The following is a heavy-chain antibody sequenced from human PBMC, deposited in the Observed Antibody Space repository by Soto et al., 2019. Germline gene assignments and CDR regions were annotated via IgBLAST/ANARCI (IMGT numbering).Heavy chain of an antibody. J-gene: IGHJ4*02. D-gene: IGHD6-13*01. CDR2: IIPLFGRT. V-gene: IGHV1-69*12. Sequence: QVHLVQSGAEVKMPGSSVKVSCKVSGGPFSSSTISWVRQAPGQGLAWVGEIIPLFGRTNYVQNFQGKVTISADESTNTAYMQLSSLRSEDTAVYYCVRDSIAAAGFDSWGQGNLVTVS. CDR1: GGPFSSST. CDR3: VRDSIAAAGFDS.